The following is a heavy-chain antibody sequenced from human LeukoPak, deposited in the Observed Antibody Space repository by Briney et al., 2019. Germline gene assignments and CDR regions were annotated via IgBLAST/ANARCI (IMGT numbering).Heavy chain of an antibody. Sequence: GASVKVSCKASGYTFTGYYIHWVRQAPGQGLEWMGRINPNSGGTNYAQKFQGRVTMTRDTSISTAYMELSRLRSDDTAVYYCARANYYDSSGSDYWGQGTLVTVPS. CDR1: GYTFTGYY. V-gene: IGHV1-2*02. D-gene: IGHD3-22*01. J-gene: IGHJ4*02. CDR3: ARANYYDSSGSDY. CDR2: INPNSGGT.